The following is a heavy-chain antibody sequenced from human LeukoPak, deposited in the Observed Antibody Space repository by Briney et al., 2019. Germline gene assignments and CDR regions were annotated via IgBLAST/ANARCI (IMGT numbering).Heavy chain of an antibody. J-gene: IGHJ3*02. Sequence: GASVKVSCKASGYRFSSSGITWVRQAPGQGLEWMGWISTVNTNNNCAQKFQGRVILTADTSTNTAHMELRSLRSDDTAVYYCARVRDSANWWGAFDIWGQGTMVTVSS. CDR3: ARVRDSANWWGAFDI. D-gene: IGHD2-8*02. V-gene: IGHV1-18*01. CDR2: ISTVNTNN. CDR1: GYRFSSSG.